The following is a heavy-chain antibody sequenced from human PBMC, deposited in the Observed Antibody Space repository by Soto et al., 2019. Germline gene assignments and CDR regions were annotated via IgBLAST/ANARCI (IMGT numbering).Heavy chain of an antibody. CDR3: GRGVVLWFGELTPLTRSRFDY. J-gene: IGHJ4*02. CDR2: ISYDGRNK. CDR1: VFTFSSYA. Sequence: QVQLVESGGGVVQPGRSLRLSCAASVFTFSSYAMHWVRQAPGKGLEWVAVISYDGRNKHYADSVKGRFIISRDNSKNTLSQQINSKRAEATAVYYCGRGVVLWFGELTPLTRSRFDYWGQGTLVTVSS. V-gene: IGHV3-30-3*01. D-gene: IGHD3-10*01.